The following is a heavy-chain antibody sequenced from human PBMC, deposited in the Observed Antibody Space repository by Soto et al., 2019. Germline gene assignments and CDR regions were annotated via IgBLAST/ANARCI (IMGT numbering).Heavy chain of an antibody. D-gene: IGHD6-13*01. CDR2: IGTGGDT. J-gene: IGHJ4*02. V-gene: IGHV3-13*01. CDR3: AKGGSYSSSWYFYFDY. Sequence: GGSLRLSCAASGFTFSSYDMHWVRQATGKGLEWVSAIGTGGDTYYPGSVKGRFTISRENSKNTLYLQMNSLRAEDTAVYYCAKGGSYSSSWYFYFDYWGQGTLVTVSS. CDR1: GFTFSSYD.